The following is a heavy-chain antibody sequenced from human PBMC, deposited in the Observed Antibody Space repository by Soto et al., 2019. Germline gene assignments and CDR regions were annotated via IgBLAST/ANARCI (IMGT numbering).Heavy chain of an antibody. J-gene: IGHJ4*02. CDR1: GFTFSSYA. Sequence: VQLLESGGGLVQPGGSLRLSCAASGFTFSSYAMSWVRQAPGKGLEWVSAISGSGGSTYYADSVKGRFTISRDNSKNTLYLQMNSLRAEDTAVYHCAKDRPLYYYDSSGVPDYWGQGTLVTVSS. D-gene: IGHD3-22*01. CDR2: ISGSGGST. CDR3: AKDRPLYYYDSSGVPDY. V-gene: IGHV3-23*01.